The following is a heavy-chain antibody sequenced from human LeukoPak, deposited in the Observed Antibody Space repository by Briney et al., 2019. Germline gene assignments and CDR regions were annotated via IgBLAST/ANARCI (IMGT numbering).Heavy chain of an antibody. D-gene: IGHD4/OR15-4a*01. V-gene: IGHV3-53*01. CDR1: GFTVSSNS. CDR2: IYSDNT. CDR3: VRRAGAYSQPYYY. Sequence: PGGSLRLSCTVSGFTVSSNSMSWVRQAPGKGLEWVSFIYSDNTHYSDSVKGRFTICRDNSKNTLCLQMNSLRAEDTAVYYCVRRAGAYSQPYYYWGRGTQDTVS. J-gene: IGHJ4*02.